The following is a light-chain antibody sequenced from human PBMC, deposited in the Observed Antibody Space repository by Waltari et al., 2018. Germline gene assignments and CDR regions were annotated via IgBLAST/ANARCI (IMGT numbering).Light chain of an antibody. V-gene: IGKV1-27*01. CDR3: QKYNDGPQP. Sequence: DIQMTQSPSSLSASVGDRVPITCRASQAINNHLAWYQQKPGKVPYLLSYGTSTLHAGVPARFSGRGSATVFTLTISSLQPEEGATYYCQKYNDGPQPVGGGAKV. CDR1: QAINNH. CDR2: GTS. J-gene: IGKJ4*01.